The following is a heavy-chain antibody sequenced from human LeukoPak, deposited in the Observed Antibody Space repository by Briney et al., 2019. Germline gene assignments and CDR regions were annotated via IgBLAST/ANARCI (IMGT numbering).Heavy chain of an antibody. CDR3: AGVDYYDSSGYYSYYYYGMDV. V-gene: IGHV1-18*01. CDR1: GYTFTSYG. CDR2: ISAYNGNT. J-gene: IGHJ6*02. Sequence: ASVKVSCKASGYTFTSYGISWVRQAPGQGLEWMGWISAYNGNTNYAQKLQGRVTMTTDTSTSTAYMELRSLRSDDTAVYYCAGVDYYDSSGYYSYYYYGMDVWGQGTTVTVSS. D-gene: IGHD3-22*01.